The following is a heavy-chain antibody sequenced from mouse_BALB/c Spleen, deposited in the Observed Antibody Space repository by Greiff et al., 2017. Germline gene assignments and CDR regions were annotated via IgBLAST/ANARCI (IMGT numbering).Heavy chain of an antibody. D-gene: IGHD1-2*01. Sequence: VHLVESGPGLVAPSQSLSITCTVSGFSLTGYGVNWVRQPPGKGLEWLGMIWGDGSTDYNSALKSRLSISKDNSKSQVFLKMNSLPTDDTARYYCAIYYGYEGFAYWGQGTLVTVSA. CDR2: IWGDGST. J-gene: IGHJ3*01. V-gene: IGHV2-6-7*01. CDR1: GFSLTGYG. CDR3: AIYYGYEGFAY.